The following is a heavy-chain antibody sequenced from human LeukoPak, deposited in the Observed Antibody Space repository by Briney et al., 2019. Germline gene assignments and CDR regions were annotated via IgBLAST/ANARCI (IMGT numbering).Heavy chain of an antibody. CDR2: ISGSGGST. CDR1: GFTFSSYA. Sequence: GGSLRLSCAASGFTFSSYAMSWVRRAPWKGLEWVSAISGSGGSTYYADSVKGRFTISRDNSKNTLYLQMNSLRAEDTAVYYCAKGQRGAIFGVVIDYWGQGTLVTVSS. V-gene: IGHV3-23*01. CDR3: AKGQRGAIFGVVIDY. J-gene: IGHJ4*02. D-gene: IGHD3-3*01.